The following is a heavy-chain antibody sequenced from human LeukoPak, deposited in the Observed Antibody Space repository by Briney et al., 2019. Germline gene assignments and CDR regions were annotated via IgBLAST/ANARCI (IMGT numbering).Heavy chain of an antibody. V-gene: IGHV4-59*01. CDR2: VYYSGST. D-gene: IGHD2-15*01. CDR3: ARVHYCSGGSCPDAFDI. Sequence: SETLSLTCTVSGGSISSYYWSWIRQPPGKGLEWIGYVYYSGSTNYNPSLKSRVTISVDTSKNQFSLKLSSVTAADTAVSYCARVHYCSGGSCPDAFDIWGQGTMVTVSS. J-gene: IGHJ3*02. CDR1: GGSISSYY.